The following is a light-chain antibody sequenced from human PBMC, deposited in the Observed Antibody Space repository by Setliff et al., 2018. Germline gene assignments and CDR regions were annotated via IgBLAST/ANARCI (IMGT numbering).Light chain of an antibody. CDR3: SSYAGSNNPDV. V-gene: IGLV2-8*01. CDR1: SSDVGGYNY. CDR2: EVS. Sequence: QSVLAQPPSASGSPGQSVTISCTGTSSDVGGYNYVSWYQQRPGKAPKLMIYEVSKRPSGVPDRFSGSKSGNTASLTVSGLQAEDEADYYCSSYAGSNNPDVFGTGTKVTVL. J-gene: IGLJ1*01.